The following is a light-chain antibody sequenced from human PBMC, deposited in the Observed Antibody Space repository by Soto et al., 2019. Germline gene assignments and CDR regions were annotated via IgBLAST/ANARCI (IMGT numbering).Light chain of an antibody. J-gene: IGLJ2*01. CDR2: DNN. V-gene: IGLV1-51*01. CDR3: GTWDSSLIVVV. CDR1: SSNIGNNY. Sequence: QSVLTQPPSVSAAPGQMVTISCSGSSSNIGNNYVSWYQQLPGTAPKLFIYDNNKRPSGIPDRFSGSKSGTSATLGITGLQTGDEADYYCGTWDSSLIVVVFGGGTKLTVL.